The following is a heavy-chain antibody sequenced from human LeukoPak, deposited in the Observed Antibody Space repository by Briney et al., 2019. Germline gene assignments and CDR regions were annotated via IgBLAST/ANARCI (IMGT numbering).Heavy chain of an antibody. CDR2: INPNSGGT. D-gene: IGHD6-13*01. CDR3: ARGTGYSNDY. J-gene: IGHJ4*02. Sequence: ASVKVSCKASGYTFTGYYMHWERQAPGQGLEWMGRINPNSGGTNYAHKDQGMVTMTRDTSISTAYRELSRLRSDDTAVYYCARGTGYSNDYWGQGTLVTVSS. V-gene: IGHV1-2*06. CDR1: GYTFTGYY.